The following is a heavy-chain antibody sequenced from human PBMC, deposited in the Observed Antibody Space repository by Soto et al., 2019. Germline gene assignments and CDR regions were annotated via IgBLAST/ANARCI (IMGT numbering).Heavy chain of an antibody. CDR2: VKSKVDGGSI. D-gene: IGHD3-16*01. J-gene: IGHJ4*02. CDR3: SADLPDWGAYAFDY. CDR1: GFTFNGAW. Sequence: EVHLVESGGGSVEPGGSLRLSCTASGFTFNGAWMNWVRQAPGKGLEWVGRVKSKVDGGSIDYSAPVRGRFAISRDDSSGRVDLQMNSLSAEDSAMYYCSADLPDWGAYAFDYWGQGTLVTVSS. V-gene: IGHV3-15*07.